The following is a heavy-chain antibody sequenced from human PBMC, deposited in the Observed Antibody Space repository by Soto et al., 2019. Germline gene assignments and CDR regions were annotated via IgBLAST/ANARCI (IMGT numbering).Heavy chain of an antibody. Sequence: PXETLSLTCTVAGGSISSYYWSWIRQPPGKGLDWIGYIYYSGSTNYNPSLKSRVTISVDTSKNQFSLKLSSVTAADTAVYYCAREREMATTYFDYWGQGPLVTVSS. V-gene: IGHV4-59*01. CDR2: IYYSGST. D-gene: IGHD5-12*01. CDR1: GGSISSYY. CDR3: AREREMATTYFDY. J-gene: IGHJ4*02.